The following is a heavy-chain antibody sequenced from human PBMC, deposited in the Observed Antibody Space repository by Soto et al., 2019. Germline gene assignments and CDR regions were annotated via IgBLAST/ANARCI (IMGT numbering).Heavy chain of an antibody. J-gene: IGHJ5*02. CDR3: AGDPDSHYNDSHASSYP. Sequence: QVQLVQSGAEVKKPGSSVKVSCKASGGTFSTYTITWVRQAPGQGLEWMGRIIPIIGIINYAQKFQGRVTISADKFTGTAYMERTGRRSDDTAVYYCAGDPDSHYNDSHASSYPWGQGTLVTVSS. CDR2: IIPIIGII. V-gene: IGHV1-69*08. CDR1: GGTFSTYT. D-gene: IGHD4-4*01.